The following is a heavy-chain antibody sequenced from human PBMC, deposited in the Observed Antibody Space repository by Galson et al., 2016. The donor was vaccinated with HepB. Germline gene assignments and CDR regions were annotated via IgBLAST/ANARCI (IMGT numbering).Heavy chain of an antibody. J-gene: IGHJ2*01. CDR2: VSYSGSN. V-gene: IGHV4-39*07. CDR3: AREWQARLWYFDL. Sequence: TCTVSGGSVSTAEYYWAWIRQPPGEGMEWIGSVSYSGSNYYNLSLKSRATISVDTSRNQVSLKLRSVTAADTALYYCAREWQARLWYFDLWGRGTLVTVSS. D-gene: IGHD5-24*01. CDR1: GGSVSTAEYY.